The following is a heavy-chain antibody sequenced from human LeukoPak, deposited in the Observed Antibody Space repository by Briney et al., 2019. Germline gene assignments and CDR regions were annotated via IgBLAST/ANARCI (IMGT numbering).Heavy chain of an antibody. CDR3: AKDDRWLQFCC. D-gene: IGHD5-24*01. CDR1: GFTFSSHG. V-gene: IGHV3-23*01. CDR2: IIPSGHTT. Sequence: GGSLRLSCAASGFTFSSHGMNWVRQAPGKGLEWVSGIIPSGHTTYYADSVRGQFTISRDNSRNTLYLQMNSLRAEDTAVYYCAKDDRWLQFCCWGQGTLVTVSA. J-gene: IGHJ4*02.